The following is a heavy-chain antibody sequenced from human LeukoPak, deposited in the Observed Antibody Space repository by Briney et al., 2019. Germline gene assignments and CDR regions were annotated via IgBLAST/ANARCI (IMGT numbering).Heavy chain of an antibody. CDR3: ARVITMVRGVRVGLLDY. CDR1: GGSISSSSYY. D-gene: IGHD3-10*01. J-gene: IGHJ4*02. CDR2: INHSGIT. Sequence: PSETLSPTCTVSGGSISSSSYYWSWIRQPPGKGLEWIGEINHSGITNYNPSLKSRVTISVDTSKNQFSLKLSSVTAADTAVYYCARVITMVRGVRVGLLDYWGQGTLVTVSS. V-gene: IGHV4-39*07.